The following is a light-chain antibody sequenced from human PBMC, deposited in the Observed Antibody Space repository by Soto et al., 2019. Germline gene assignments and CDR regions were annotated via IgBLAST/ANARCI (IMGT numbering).Light chain of an antibody. CDR1: QSGSIY. J-gene: IGKJ4*01. CDR3: QQRVDWLT. V-gene: IGKV3-11*01. CDR2: DAS. Sequence: EIVLTQSPGTLSLSPGDRATLSCRASQSGSIYLAWYQQKPGEAPRLLIYDASNRVTGIPARFSGSGSGTDFTLTISRVVPEDFAVYYCQQRVDWLTFGGGTKLEIK.